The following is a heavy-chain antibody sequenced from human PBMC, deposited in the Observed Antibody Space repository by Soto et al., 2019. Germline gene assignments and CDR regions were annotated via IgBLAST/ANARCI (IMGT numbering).Heavy chain of an antibody. J-gene: IGHJ3*02. D-gene: IGHD3-9*01. V-gene: IGHV4-34*01. CDR3: ARGLQYYDILTGYSTDAFDI. CDR1: GGSFSGYY. CDR2: ITHSRST. Sequence: SETLSLTCAVYGGSFSGYYWSWIRQPPGKGLEWRGEITHSRSTNYNPSLKSRVTISVDTSKNQFSLKLSFVTAADTAVYYCARGLQYYDILTGYSTDAFDIWGQGTMVT.